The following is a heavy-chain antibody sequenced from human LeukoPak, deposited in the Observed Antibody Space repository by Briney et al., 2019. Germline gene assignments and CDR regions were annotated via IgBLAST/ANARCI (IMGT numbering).Heavy chain of an antibody. CDR3: ERDPSEYEYNRGWYRDF. D-gene: IGHD6-19*01. CDR2: INLNGDET. V-gene: IGHV3-23*01. J-gene: IGHJ4*02. Sequence: PGRSLRLSCEASGFTFSNYGMAWFRQAPGKGLEWVSTINLNGDETHYADSVKGRFTISRDNSKSTLALRMSSLRVEDTAVYYCERDPSEYEYNRGWYRDFWGQGSQVIVSS. CDR1: GFTFSNYG.